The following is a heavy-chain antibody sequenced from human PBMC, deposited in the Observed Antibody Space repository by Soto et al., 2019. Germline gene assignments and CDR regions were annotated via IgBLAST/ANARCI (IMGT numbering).Heavy chain of an antibody. D-gene: IGHD1-20*01. CDR2: IIPIFGTA. CDR1: GGTVSSYA. V-gene: IGHV1-69*01. CDR3: AREYNWNVAWWFDP. J-gene: IGHJ5*02. Sequence: QVQLVQSGAEVKKPGSSVKVSCKASGGTVSSYAISWVRPAPGQGLEWMGGIIPIFGTANYAQKFQGRVTITADESTSTAYMELSSLRSEDTAVYYCAREYNWNVAWWFDPWGQGTLVTVSS.